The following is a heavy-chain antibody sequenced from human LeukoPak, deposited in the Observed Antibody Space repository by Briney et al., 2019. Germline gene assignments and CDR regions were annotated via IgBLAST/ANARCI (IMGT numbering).Heavy chain of an antibody. CDR3: AKDFRDYQLLVFDL. V-gene: IGHV3-23*01. CDR2: ISGSGGST. CDR1: TFTFSRYA. J-gene: IGHJ2*01. D-gene: IGHD2-2*01. Sequence: GGSLRLSCAASTFTFSRYAMAWVRQAPGKGLEWVSAISGSGGSTYYADSVKGRFTISRDNSKNTLYLQMNSLRAEDTAVYYCAKDFRDYQLLVFDLWGRSTLVTVSS.